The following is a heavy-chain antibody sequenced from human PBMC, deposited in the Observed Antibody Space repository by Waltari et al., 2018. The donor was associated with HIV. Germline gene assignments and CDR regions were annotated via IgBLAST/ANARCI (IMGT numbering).Heavy chain of an antibody. J-gene: IGHJ5*02. CDR3: SRGLWGVRGFLDH. CDR2: IKDEGSEM. CDR1: GFTFTSYS. D-gene: IGHD3-10*01. Sequence: EVQLVESGGGLVQHGGPLRLSCAASGFTFTSYSMSWFRPGPGKGLEWVVEIKDEGSEMFYVGSVQGLFRISKDNVKNSLYLQMNALRVDDTALYYCSRGLWGVRGFLDHWGQGTLVTVSS. V-gene: IGHV3-7*04.